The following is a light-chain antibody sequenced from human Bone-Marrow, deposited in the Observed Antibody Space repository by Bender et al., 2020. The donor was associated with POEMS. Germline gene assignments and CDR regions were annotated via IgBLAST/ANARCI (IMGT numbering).Light chain of an antibody. CDR2: YDT. V-gene: IGLV3-21*04. J-gene: IGLJ3*02. CDR3: AEWDDSLKKWV. CDR1: DVGLKS. Sequence: SYILTQPPSVSVAPGKTARITCGGNDVGLKSVHWYHQKPGQAPVLVIYYDTDRPSGIPDRFSGSKSGTSASLAISGIRSEDEADYYCAEWDDSLKKWVFGGGTKLTVL.